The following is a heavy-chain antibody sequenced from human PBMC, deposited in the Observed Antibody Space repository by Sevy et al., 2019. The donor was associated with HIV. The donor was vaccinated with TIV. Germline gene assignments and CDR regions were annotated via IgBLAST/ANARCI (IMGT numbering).Heavy chain of an antibody. Sequence: GGSLRLSCAASGFTFSSYAMSWVRQAPGKGLEWVSAISGSGGSTYYAVSVKGRFTISRDNSKNTLYLQMNSLRAEDTAVYYCAKDLFTIFGVVIPRLRFDYWGQGTLVTVSS. CDR2: ISGSGGST. V-gene: IGHV3-23*01. CDR1: GFTFSSYA. J-gene: IGHJ4*02. CDR3: AKDLFTIFGVVIPRLRFDY. D-gene: IGHD3-3*01.